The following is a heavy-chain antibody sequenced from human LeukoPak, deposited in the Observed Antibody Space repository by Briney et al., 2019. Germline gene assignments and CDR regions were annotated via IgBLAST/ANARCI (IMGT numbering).Heavy chain of an antibody. CDR1: GFTFSSYG. D-gene: IGHD4-17*01. CDR2: IRYDGSNK. Sequence: GGSLRLSCAASGFTFSSYGMHWVRQAPGKGLEWVAFIRYDGSNKYYADSVKGRFTISGDNSKNTLYLQMNSLRAEDTAVYYCAKDDYGDSYNWFDPWGQGTLVTVSS. V-gene: IGHV3-30*02. CDR3: AKDDYGDSYNWFDP. J-gene: IGHJ5*02.